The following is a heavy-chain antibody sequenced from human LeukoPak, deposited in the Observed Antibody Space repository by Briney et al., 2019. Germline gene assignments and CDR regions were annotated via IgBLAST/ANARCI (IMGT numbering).Heavy chain of an antibody. CDR3: ARDDTISGVVTDAFDI. V-gene: IGHV4-4*07. CDR1: GGSISSYY. D-gene: IGHD3-3*01. J-gene: IGHJ3*02. CDR2: IYSSGST. Sequence: PSETLSLTCTVSGGSISSYYWSWIRQPAGKGLEWIGRIYSSGSTNYNPSLKSRVTMSVDTSKKQFSLKLSSMTAADTAVYYCARDDTISGVVTDAFDIWGQGTMVTVSS.